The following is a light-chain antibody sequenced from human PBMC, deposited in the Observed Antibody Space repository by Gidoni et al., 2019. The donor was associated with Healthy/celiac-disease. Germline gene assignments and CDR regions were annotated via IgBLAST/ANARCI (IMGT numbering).Light chain of an antibody. Sequence: SYELTQPPSVSVSPGQTARITCSGDALPKQYAYWYQQKPGQAPVLVIYKDSERPSVIPERFSGSSSGTTVTLTISGVQAEDEADYYCQSADSSGTMEVFGGGTKLTVL. V-gene: IGLV3-25*02. CDR2: KDS. CDR1: ALPKQY. J-gene: IGLJ3*02. CDR3: QSADSSGTMEV.